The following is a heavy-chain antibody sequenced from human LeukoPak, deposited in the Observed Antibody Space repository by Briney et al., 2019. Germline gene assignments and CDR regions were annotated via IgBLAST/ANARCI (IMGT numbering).Heavy chain of an antibody. V-gene: IGHV4-39*01. CDR1: GGSISSSSFY. CDR2: IDYSGST. D-gene: IGHD3-22*01. J-gene: IGHJ1*01. Sequence: SAETLSLTCAVSGGSISSSSFYWGGLRQPPGKGREGIGSIDYSGSTYYNPYHKSRLTISVDTPKNQSSLKLSSLTAADTAVYSCAPGVYDSSANHYLQHWGQGTLVTVSS. CDR3: APGVYDSSANHYLQH.